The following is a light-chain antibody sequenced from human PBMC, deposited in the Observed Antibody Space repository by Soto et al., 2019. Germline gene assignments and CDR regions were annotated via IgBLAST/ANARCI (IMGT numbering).Light chain of an antibody. CDR2: AAS. CDR1: QSISSY. Sequence: DIQMPPSQSSLSASVGDRVPITFRASQSISSYLNWYQQTPGKAPKLLIYAASTLQSGVPSRFSGSGSGTEFTLTISSLQPDDFATYYRQQYNGLITGGKGKRREIK. V-gene: IGKV1-39*01. J-gene: IGKJ5*01. CDR3: QQYNGLIT.